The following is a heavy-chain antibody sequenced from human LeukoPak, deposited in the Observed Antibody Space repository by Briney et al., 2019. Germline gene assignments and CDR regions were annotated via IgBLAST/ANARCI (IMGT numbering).Heavy chain of an antibody. CDR2: IYYSGGT. CDR1: GGSISSSSYY. V-gene: IGHV4-39*01. J-gene: IGHJ2*01. CDR3: ARLVDWYFDL. D-gene: IGHD1-26*01. Sequence: SETLSLTCTVSGGSISSSSYYWGWIRQPPGKGLEWIGSIYYSGGTYYNPSLKRRVTISVDTSKNQFSLKLSSVTAADTAVYYCARLVDWYFDLWGRGTLVTASS.